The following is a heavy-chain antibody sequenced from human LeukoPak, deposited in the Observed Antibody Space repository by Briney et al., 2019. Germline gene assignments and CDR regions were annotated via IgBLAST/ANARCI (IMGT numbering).Heavy chain of an antibody. Sequence: PSETLSLTCAVYGGSFSGYYWSRIRQPPGKGLEWIGEINHSGSTNYNPSLKSRVTISVDTSKNQFSLKLSSVTAADTAVYYCARDRGYYDILDAFDNWGQGTMVTVSS. J-gene: IGHJ3*02. CDR1: GGSFSGYY. CDR3: ARDRGYYDILDAFDN. CDR2: INHSGST. D-gene: IGHD3-22*01. V-gene: IGHV4-34*01.